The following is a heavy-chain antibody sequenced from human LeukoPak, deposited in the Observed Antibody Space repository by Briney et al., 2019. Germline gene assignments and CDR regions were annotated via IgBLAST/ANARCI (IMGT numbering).Heavy chain of an antibody. Sequence: GRSLRLSCAASGFTFSSYAMHWVRQAPGKGLEWVAVISYDGSNKYYADSVKGRFTISRDNSKNTLYLQMNSLRAEDTAVYYCAKVTLGDSSGHAFDYWGQGTLVTVSS. D-gene: IGHD3-22*01. J-gene: IGHJ4*02. CDR1: GFTFSSYA. V-gene: IGHV3-30*01. CDR3: AKVTLGDSSGHAFDY. CDR2: ISYDGSNK.